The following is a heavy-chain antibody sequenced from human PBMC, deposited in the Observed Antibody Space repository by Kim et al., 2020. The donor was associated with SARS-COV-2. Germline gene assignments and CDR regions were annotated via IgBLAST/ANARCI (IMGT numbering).Heavy chain of an antibody. CDR3: ARASILHNWFDP. Sequence: SETLSLTCTVSGGSISSHYWSWIRQPPGKGLEWIGYIYYSGSTNYNPSLKSRVTISVDTSKNQFSLKLSSVTAADTAVYYCARASILHNWFDPWGQGTLV. J-gene: IGHJ5*02. D-gene: IGHD2-15*01. V-gene: IGHV4-59*11. CDR2: IYYSGST. CDR1: GGSISSHY.